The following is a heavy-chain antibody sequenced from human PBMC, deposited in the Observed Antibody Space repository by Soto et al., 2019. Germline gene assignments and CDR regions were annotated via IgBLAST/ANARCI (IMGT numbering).Heavy chain of an antibody. CDR3: AKVRFGELRELNWLDP. J-gene: IGHJ5*02. CDR1: GFKSSKYS. V-gene: IGHV3-23*01. Sequence: GVFLRLFCRASGFKSSKYSMRLVRHDPGKGLECVSSISANGITTYYADSVKGRFTISRDNSKNTVYVQMNTLRPEGTAMYYCAKVRFGELRELNWLDPWGKGTPVTVSS. CDR2: ISANGITT. D-gene: IGHD3-10*01.